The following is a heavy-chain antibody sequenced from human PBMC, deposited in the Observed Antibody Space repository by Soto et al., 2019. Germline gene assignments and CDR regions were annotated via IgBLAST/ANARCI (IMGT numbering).Heavy chain of an antibody. D-gene: IGHD6-19*01. CDR2: IIPIFGTA. Sequence: SVKVSCKASGGTFSSYAISWVRQAPGQGLEWMGGIIPIFGTANYAQKFQGRVTITADESTSTAYMELSSLRSEDTAVYYCASFPLAVADPNWFDFWGQGTLVTVSS. CDR3: ASFPLAVADPNWFDF. V-gene: IGHV1-69*13. CDR1: GGTFSSYA. J-gene: IGHJ5*01.